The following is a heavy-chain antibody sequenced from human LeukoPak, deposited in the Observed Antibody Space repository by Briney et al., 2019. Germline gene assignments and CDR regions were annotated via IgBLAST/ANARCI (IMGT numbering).Heavy chain of an antibody. J-gene: IGHJ4*02. CDR2: ISWIGSST. CDR1: GFTFDDYA. Sequence: AGGSLRLSCAASGFTFDDYAMSWVRQGPGKGLEWVSGISWIGSSTGHADSVKGRFTISRDNARNSLYLQMNSLRAEDTAFYYCASVLRHFDWSPFDYWGQGILVTVSS. CDR3: ASVLRHFDWSPFDY. D-gene: IGHD3-9*01. V-gene: IGHV3-20*04.